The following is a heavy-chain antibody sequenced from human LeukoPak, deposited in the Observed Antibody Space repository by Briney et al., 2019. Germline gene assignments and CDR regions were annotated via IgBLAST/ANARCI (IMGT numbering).Heavy chain of an antibody. CDR2: ISSSSSYI. V-gene: IGHV3-21*01. Sequence: GGSLRLSCAASGFTFSNAWMNWVRQAPGKGLEWVSSISSSSSYIYYADSVKGRFTISRDNAKNSLYLQMNSLRAEDTAVYYCARGDVDIVLMVYHYGMDVWGQGTTVTVSS. CDR1: GFTFSNAW. D-gene: IGHD2-8*01. J-gene: IGHJ6*02. CDR3: ARGDVDIVLMVYHYGMDV.